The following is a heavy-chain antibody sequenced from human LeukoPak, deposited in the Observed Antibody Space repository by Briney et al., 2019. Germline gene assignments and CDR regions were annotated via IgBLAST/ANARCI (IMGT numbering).Heavy chain of an antibody. CDR3: ARSPTRGAFDI. CDR2: ISHSGSA. V-gene: IGHV4-4*02. CDR1: GGSIVGSNW. Sequence: TSETLSLTCTVSGGSIVGSNWWAWVRQSPGKGLEWIGQISHSGSANYNSSLKSRVTISVDRSRNQFSLKLSSVTAADTAVYYCARSPTRGAFDIWGQGTMVTVSS. J-gene: IGHJ3*02. D-gene: IGHD3-10*01.